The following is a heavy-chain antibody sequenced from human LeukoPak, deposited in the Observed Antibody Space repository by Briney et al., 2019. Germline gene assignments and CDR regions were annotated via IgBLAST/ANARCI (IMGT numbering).Heavy chain of an antibody. CDR2: ISGSGGST. D-gene: IGHD3-22*01. CDR3: AKLKYSSGYFDY. V-gene: IGHV3-23*01. Sequence: GGSLRLSCAASGFTFSSYAMSWVRQPPGRRLEWVSAISGSGGSTYYADSVKGRFTISRDNSKNTLYLQMNSLRAEDTAVYYCAKLKYSSGYFDYWGQGTLVTVSS. CDR1: GFTFSSYA. J-gene: IGHJ4*02.